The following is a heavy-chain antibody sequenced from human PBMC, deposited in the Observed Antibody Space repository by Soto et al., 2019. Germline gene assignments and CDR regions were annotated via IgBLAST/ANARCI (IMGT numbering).Heavy chain of an antibody. D-gene: IGHD3-22*01. J-gene: IGHJ4*02. CDR2: INHSGST. V-gene: IGHV4-34*01. CDR3: ARGLNDSSGYYYSGWSF. Sequence: SETLSLTCAVYGGSFSGYYWSWIRQPPGKGLEWIGEINHSGSTNYNPSLKSRVTISVDTSKNQFSLKLSSVTAADTAVYYCARGLNDSSGYYYSGWSFWGQGTLVTVSA. CDR1: GGSFSGYY.